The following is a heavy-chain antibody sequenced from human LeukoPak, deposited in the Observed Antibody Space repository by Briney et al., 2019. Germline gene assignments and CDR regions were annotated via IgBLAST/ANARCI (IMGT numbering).Heavy chain of an antibody. CDR1: GYSFTSYG. CDR2: INPCNGNT. J-gene: IGHJ4*02. V-gene: IGHV1-18*01. D-gene: IGHD6-19*01. CDR3: ARERSGWFFSN. Sequence: ASVKVSCKASGYSFTSYGITWVRQAPGQGLEWTGWINPCNGNTNYAQKLQGRVTMTTDTSTSTAYMDLRSLRSDDTAVYYCARERSGWFFSNWGQGTLVTVSS.